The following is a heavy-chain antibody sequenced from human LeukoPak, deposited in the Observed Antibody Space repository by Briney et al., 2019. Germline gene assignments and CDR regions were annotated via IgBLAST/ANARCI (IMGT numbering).Heavy chain of an antibody. Sequence: AGGSLRLSCAASGFTFRNSAMSWVRQAPGKGLEWVSTISGTGVGTFYADSVKGRLTFSRDNPKNTLYLQMNSLRAEDTAVYYCAKNNWNDMPFVDYWGQGTLVTVSS. V-gene: IGHV3-23*01. CDR1: GFTFRNSA. CDR3: AKNNWNDMPFVDY. J-gene: IGHJ4*02. CDR2: ISGTGVGT. D-gene: IGHD1-20*01.